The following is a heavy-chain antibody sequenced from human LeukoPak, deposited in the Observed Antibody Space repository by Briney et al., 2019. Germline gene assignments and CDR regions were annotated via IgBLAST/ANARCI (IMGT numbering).Heavy chain of an antibody. J-gene: IGHJ3*02. V-gene: IGHV3-7*01. D-gene: IGHD3-22*01. CDR3: ARSSGYSADAFDI. Sequence: GGSLRLSCAASGFTFSSYWMSWVRQAPGKGLERVANIKQDGSEKYYVDSVKGRFTISRDNAKNSLYLQMNSLRAEDTAVYYCARSSGYSADAFDIWGQGTMVTVSS. CDR1: GFTFSSYW. CDR2: IKQDGSEK.